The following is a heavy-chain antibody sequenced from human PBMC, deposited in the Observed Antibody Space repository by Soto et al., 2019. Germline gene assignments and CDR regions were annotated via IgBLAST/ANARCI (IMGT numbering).Heavy chain of an antibody. CDR1: GFTFISYG. V-gene: IGHV3-30*18. D-gene: IGHD6-6*01. J-gene: IGHJ6*02. CDR3: AKDRIGGAPRPYYPMDV. CDR2: ISYDGSNK. Sequence: GGSLRLSCAASGFTFISYGMHWVRQAPGKGLEWVAVISYDGSNKYYADSVKGRFTISRDNSKNTVYLQMNSLRPEDTAIYYCAKDRIGGAPRPYYPMDVWGQGTTVTVSS.